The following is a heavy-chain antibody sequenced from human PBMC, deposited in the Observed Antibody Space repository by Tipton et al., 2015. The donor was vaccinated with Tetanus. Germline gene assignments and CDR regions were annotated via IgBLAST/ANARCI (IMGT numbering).Heavy chain of an antibody. D-gene: IGHD3-22*01. CDR3: AKNLWAMGDYYDSSGYSFDY. CDR1: GFTFSSYA. J-gene: IGHJ4*02. CDR2: ISGSGGST. Sequence: AASGFTFSSYAMSWVRQAPGKGLEWVSAISGSGGSTYYADSVKGRFTISRDNSKNTLYLQMNSLRAEDTAVYYCAKNLWAMGDYYDSSGYSFDYWGQGTLVTVSS. V-gene: IGHV3-23*01.